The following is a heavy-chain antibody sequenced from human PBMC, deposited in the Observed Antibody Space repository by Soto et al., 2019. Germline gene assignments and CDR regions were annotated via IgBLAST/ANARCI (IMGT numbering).Heavy chain of an antibody. CDR2: IKGDGGEA. D-gene: IGHD3-22*01. Sequence: GGSLRLSCAASGFSFSDYWMTWVRQAPGKGLEWVANIKGDGGEAVYVDSVKGRFTISRDNAKNALYLQMNSPRAEDTAVYFCARGDYYDTSGPFSDAFDIWGQGTMVTVSS. J-gene: IGHJ3*02. V-gene: IGHV3-7*04. CDR1: GFSFSDYW. CDR3: ARGDYYDTSGPFSDAFDI.